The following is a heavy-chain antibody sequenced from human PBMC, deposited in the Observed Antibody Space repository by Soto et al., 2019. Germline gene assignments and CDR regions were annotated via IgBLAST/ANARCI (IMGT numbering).Heavy chain of an antibody. CDR1: GYSFSGLG. Sequence: VQLAESGGGVVQPGGSLSLSCAASGYSFSGLGLHWVRQAPGKGLEWVALVTYDGNSKFYAESVKGRFTISRDNSKKTVYLQMNSLRAEDTAVYYCAVLPTVTTSSDYWGQGTLVTVSS. J-gene: IGHJ4*02. V-gene: IGHV3-30*03. CDR2: VTYDGNSK. D-gene: IGHD4-17*01. CDR3: AVLPTVTTSSDY.